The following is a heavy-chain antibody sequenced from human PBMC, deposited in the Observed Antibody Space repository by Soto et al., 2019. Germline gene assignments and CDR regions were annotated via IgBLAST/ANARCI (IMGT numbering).Heavy chain of an antibody. V-gene: IGHV3-30*18. CDR3: AKTRDAFDI. CDR1: GFTFSSYG. D-gene: IGHD2-2*01. Sequence: QVQLVESGGGVVQPGRSLRLSRAASGFTFSSYGMHWVRQAPGKGLEWVAVISYDGSNKYYADSVKGRFTISRDNSKNTLYLQMNSLRAEDTAVYYCAKTRDAFDIWGQGTMVTVSS. J-gene: IGHJ3*02. CDR2: ISYDGSNK.